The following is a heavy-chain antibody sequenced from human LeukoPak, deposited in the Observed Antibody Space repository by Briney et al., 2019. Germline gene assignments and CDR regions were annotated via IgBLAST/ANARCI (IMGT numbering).Heavy chain of an antibody. CDR1: GYTFINYG. J-gene: IGHJ4*02. D-gene: IGHD5-12*01. CDR3: ARALSRGYSGYDYGLGY. V-gene: IGHV1-18*01. Sequence: ASVKVSCRASGYTFINYGVTWVRQAPGQGLEWMGWISASNGNTNYAQKLQGRVTMTTETSTSTAYMELRSLRSDDTAVYYCARALSRGYSGYDYGLGYWGQGTLVTVSS. CDR2: ISASNGNT.